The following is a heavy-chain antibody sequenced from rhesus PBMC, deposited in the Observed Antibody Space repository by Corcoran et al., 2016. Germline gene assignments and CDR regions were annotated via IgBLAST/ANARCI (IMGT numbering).Heavy chain of an antibody. Sequence: QVQLKESGPGLVKPSETLSLTCAVSGGSLSSGYGWGWIRQPPGKEREWSLTIYSSTGKTDYAPPRKSRVTNTKDTSKNQLSLNRSSGTAADTAVYYCARVPGIAAAGSFDYWGQGVLVTVSS. D-gene: IGHD6-25*01. CDR2: IYSSTGKT. J-gene: IGHJ4*01. CDR1: GGSLSSGYG. V-gene: IGHV4S7*01. CDR3: ARVPGIAAAGSFDY.